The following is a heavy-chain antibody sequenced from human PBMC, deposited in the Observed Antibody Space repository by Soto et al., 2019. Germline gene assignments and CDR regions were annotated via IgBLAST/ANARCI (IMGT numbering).Heavy chain of an antibody. CDR2: LNPSTGDT. J-gene: IGHJ4*02. V-gene: IGHV1-46*03. CDR3: ARSSSGWWTPYDY. D-gene: IGHD2-8*02. Sequence: QVQLVQSGAEVKKPGASVKVSCKASGYTFTSYYLHWVRQAPGQGLEWMGILNPSTGDTNYVQKFQGRVTMTRDTSTSTVYMDLSSLTSEDTAVYYCARSSSGWWTPYDYWGQGSLVTVSS. CDR1: GYTFTSYY.